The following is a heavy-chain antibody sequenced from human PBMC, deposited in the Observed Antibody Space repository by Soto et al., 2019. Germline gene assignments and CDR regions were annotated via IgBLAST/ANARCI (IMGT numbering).Heavy chain of an antibody. D-gene: IGHD1-26*01. Sequence: GASVKVSCKASGYTFTSYAMHWVRQAPGQSLEWMAWINTGNGNAKYSQKLQGRVTVTRDTSASTAYMEVSSLRSEDAAVYHCARNSGTYLEIDYWGQGTLVTVSS. CDR3: ARNSGTYLEIDY. J-gene: IGHJ4*02. V-gene: IGHV1-3*04. CDR1: GYTFTSYA. CDR2: INTGNGNA.